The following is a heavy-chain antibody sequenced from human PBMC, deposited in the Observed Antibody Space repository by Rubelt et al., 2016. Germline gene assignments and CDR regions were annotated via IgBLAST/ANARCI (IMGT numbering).Heavy chain of an antibody. D-gene: IGHD3-3*01. V-gene: IGHV4-39*01. Sequence: QLQLQESGPGLVKPSETLSLTCTVSGGSIGSSSYYWGWIRQPPGKGLEWIGSIYYSGSTYYNPSLKIRVTISVDTSKNQFSLRLSSVTAADTAVYYCARGDLRFLNSYYFDYWGQGTLVTVSS. CDR2: IYYSGST. J-gene: IGHJ4*02. CDR3: ARGDLRFLNSYYFDY. CDR1: GGSIGSSSYY.